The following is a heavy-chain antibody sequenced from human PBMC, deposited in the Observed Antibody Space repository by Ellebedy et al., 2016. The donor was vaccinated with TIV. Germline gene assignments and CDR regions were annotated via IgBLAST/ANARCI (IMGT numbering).Heavy chain of an antibody. CDR3: ARNPSKTGDFDN. CDR1: GYTFTNYY. V-gene: IGHV1-46*01. CDR2: INPSSGST. Sequence: ASVKVSXXTSGYTFTNYYIHWVRQAPGQGLEWMGIINPSSGSTNYAQKFQGRVTMTRDTSTSIVYMELSSLISEDTAVYYCARNPSKTGDFDNWGQGTLVTVSS. D-gene: IGHD7-27*01. J-gene: IGHJ4*02.